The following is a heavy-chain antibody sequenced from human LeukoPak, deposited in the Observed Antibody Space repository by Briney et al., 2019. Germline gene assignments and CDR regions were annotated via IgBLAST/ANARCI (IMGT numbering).Heavy chain of an antibody. CDR1: GFTFTSYW. Sequence: PGGPLRLSCAASGFTFTSYWMHWVRQAPGKGLVWVSRVNSDGSSTTYADSVKGRFTISRDNAKNTLYLQMNSLRAEDTAVYYCARGRYYGMDVWGQGTTVTVSS. V-gene: IGHV3-74*01. CDR3: ARGRYYGMDV. CDR2: VNSDGSST. J-gene: IGHJ6*02.